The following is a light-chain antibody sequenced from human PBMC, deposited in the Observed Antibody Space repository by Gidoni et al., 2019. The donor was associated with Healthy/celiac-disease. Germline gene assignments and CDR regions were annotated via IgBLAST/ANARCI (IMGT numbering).Light chain of an antibody. Sequence: SELTQDPAVSVDLGQTVRITCQGDSLRSYYASWYQQKPGQAPVLVIYGKNNRPSGIPDRFSGSSSGNTASLTITGAQAEDEADYYCNSRDISGNHLFGGGTKLTVL. V-gene: IGLV3-19*01. J-gene: IGLJ2*01. CDR1: SLRSYY. CDR2: GKN. CDR3: NSRDISGNHL.